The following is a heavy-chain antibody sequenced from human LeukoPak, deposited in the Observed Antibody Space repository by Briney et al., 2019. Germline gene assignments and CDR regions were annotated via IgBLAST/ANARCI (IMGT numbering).Heavy chain of an antibody. CDR3: ARDLKMEH. D-gene: IGHD2-8*01. CDR2: IYHSGST. V-gene: IGHV4-38-2*02. J-gene: IGHJ1*01. CDR1: GYSISSGYY. Sequence: PSETLSLTCTVSGYSISSGYYWGWIRQPPGKGLEWIGSIYHSGSTYYNPSLKSRVTISADTSKNQFSLKLSSVTAADTAVYYCARDLKMEHWGQGTLVTVSS.